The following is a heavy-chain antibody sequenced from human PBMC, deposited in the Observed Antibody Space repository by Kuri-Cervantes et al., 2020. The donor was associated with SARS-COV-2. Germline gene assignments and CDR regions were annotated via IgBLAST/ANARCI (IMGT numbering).Heavy chain of an antibody. J-gene: IGHJ6*02. Sequence: GGSLRLSCAASGFPFSTHWMTWVRQAPGKGLEWVGLIRSKAYGGTTEYAASVKGRFTISRDDSKSIAYLQMNSLTTEDTAVYYCTRDDGRRRITMVRGVITNYYYYGMDVWGQGTTVTVSS. CDR3: TRDDGRRRITMVRGVITNYYYYGMDV. V-gene: IGHV3-49*04. CDR1: GFPFSTHW. CDR2: IRSKAYGGTT. D-gene: IGHD3-10*01.